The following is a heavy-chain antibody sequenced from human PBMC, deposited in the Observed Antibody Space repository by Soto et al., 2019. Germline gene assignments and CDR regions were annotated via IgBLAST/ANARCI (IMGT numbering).Heavy chain of an antibody. D-gene: IGHD2-2*01. CDR2: IYRGDSYT. Sequence: GESLKISCKGSGYSFTSYWSGWVRQMPGKGLEWMGIIYRGDSYTRYSTSFQGQVTISADKTISTAYLQWSSLKASAPAMYYCARQTYCSSTSCYAVDSWRHGTLVPVSS. V-gene: IGHV5-51*01. J-gene: IGHJ5*01. CDR3: ARQTYCSSTSCYAVDS. CDR1: GYSFTSYW.